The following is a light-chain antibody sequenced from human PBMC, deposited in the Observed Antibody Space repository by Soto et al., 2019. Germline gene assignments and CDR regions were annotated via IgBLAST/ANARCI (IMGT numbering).Light chain of an antibody. J-gene: IGKJ4*01. CDR2: AAS. Sequence: DIQMTQSPSSLSASVGDRVTITCRASQGIRNDLGWFQQKPGKAPKRVIYAASSLQSGVPSRFRGSRSRREFTLTISSLQPEDFATYYSLQHNTYPTTFGGGTKVEIK. V-gene: IGKV1-17*01. CDR1: QGIRND. CDR3: LQHNTYPTT.